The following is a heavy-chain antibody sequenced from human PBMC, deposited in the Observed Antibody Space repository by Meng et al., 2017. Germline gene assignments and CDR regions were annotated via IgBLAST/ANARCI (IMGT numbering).Heavy chain of an antibody. CDR3: AKGPHGPQYFQH. J-gene: IGHJ1*01. D-gene: IGHD5-24*01. CDR2: ISWDGGST. V-gene: IGHV3-43*01. Sequence: EGELCGLGGGVVQAGGFLRLSCAASGFTFDDYTMHWVRQAPGKGLEWVSLISWDGGSTYYADSVKGRFTISRDNSKNSLYLQMNSLRTEDTALYYCAKGPHGPQYFQHWGQGTLVTVSS. CDR1: GFTFDDYT.